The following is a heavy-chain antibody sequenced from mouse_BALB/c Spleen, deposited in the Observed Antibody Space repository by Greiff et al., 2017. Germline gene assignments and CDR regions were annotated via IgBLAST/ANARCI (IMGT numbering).Heavy chain of an antibody. V-gene: IGHV5-6-5*01. CDR1: GFTFSSYA. D-gene: IGHD2-4*01. J-gene: IGHJ1*01. CDR3: ARGDYDYGHWYFDV. CDR2: ISSGGST. Sequence: EVNVVESGGGLVKPGGSLKLSCAASGFTFSSYAMSWVRQTPEKRLEWVASISSGGSTYYPDSVKGRFTISRDNARNILYLQMSSLRSEDTAMYYCARGDYDYGHWYFDVWGAGTTVTVSS.